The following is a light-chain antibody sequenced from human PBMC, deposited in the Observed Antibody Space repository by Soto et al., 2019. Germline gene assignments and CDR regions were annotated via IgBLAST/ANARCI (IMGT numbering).Light chain of an antibody. CDR2: AAS. Sequence: EIVVWRSAATLSLYKGERGTLSCRASQSVRSNLAWYQQKPGQAPRLVIYAASTRATGIPDRFSGSVSGTEFTLTISSLLSEDVAVYYCQQYNEWPPFTFGQGTKVDI. CDR3: QQYNEWPPFT. CDR1: QSVRSN. V-gene: IGKV3-15*01. J-gene: IGKJ1*01.